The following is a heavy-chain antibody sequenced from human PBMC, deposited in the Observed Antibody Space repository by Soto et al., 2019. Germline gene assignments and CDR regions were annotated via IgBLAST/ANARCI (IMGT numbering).Heavy chain of an antibody. Sequence: QVQLQESGPGLVTPSGTLSLTCAVSGGSISSSYWWNWVRQPPGKGLEWIGKIYHSGSTNYNPSLKNRVTISVDKSNNQFSLRLSSVTAADTAVYFCVTSLNYDFWRDGGRHYYFDYWGQGTLVTFSS. V-gene: IGHV4-4*02. CDR2: IYHSGST. CDR3: VTSLNYDFWRDGGRHYYFDY. D-gene: IGHD3-3*01. J-gene: IGHJ4*02. CDR1: GGSISSSYW.